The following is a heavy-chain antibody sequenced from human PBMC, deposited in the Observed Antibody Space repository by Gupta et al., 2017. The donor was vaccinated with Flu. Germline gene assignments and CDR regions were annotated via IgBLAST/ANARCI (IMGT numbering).Heavy chain of an antibody. J-gene: IGHJ4*02. D-gene: IGHD3-22*01. Sequence: VQLVESGGGLVKPGGSLRLSCAASGFTFSNYNMNWVRQAPGKGLEWVSSISKSGTYIYYADSVKGRFTISRDNAKNSVYLQMNTLRAEDTAVYYCARVLYETSMEGSDYWGQGTLVTVSS. CDR1: GFTFSNYN. CDR2: ISKSGTYI. V-gene: IGHV3-21*01. CDR3: ARVLYETSMEGSDY.